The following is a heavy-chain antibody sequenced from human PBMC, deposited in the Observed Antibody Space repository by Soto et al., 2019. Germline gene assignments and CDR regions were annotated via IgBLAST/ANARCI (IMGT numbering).Heavy chain of an antibody. CDR1: GVSIINYY. CDR2: IYYSGST. J-gene: IGHJ4*02. Sequence: SETLSLTCTVSGVSIINYYWTWIRQPPGKGLEWIGYIYYSGSTNYNPSLKSRVTMSVDTSKNRFSLKLSSVTAADTAVYYCAHYYDSSGSFPHFDYWGQGILVT. D-gene: IGHD3-22*01. CDR3: AHYYDSSGSFPHFDY. V-gene: IGHV4-59*08.